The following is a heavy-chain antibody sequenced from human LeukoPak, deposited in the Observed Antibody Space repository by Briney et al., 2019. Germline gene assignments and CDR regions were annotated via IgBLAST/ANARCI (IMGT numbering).Heavy chain of an antibody. V-gene: IGHV3-23*01. J-gene: IGHJ5*02. CDR3: AKDRGKAAAHWLDP. Sequence: GGSLRLACAASGFTFRNYAMSWVRQAPGKGLEWVSAISDGGTSTFYADSVKGRFTISRDNSYNTLYLQMNTLRAEDTAIYYCAKDRGKAAAHWLDPSGEGTLVTVSS. D-gene: IGHD6-13*01. CDR2: ISDGGTST. CDR1: GFTFRNYA.